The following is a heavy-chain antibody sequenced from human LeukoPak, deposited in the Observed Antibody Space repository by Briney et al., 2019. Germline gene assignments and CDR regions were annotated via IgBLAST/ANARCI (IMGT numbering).Heavy chain of an antibody. D-gene: IGHD2-2*01. CDR1: GYSFTSYW. V-gene: IGHV5-10-1*01. CDR2: IDPSDSYT. CDR3: ASHQLLHSDY. J-gene: IGHJ4*02. Sequence: GESLKISCKGSGYSFTSYWISWVRQMPGKGLEWMGRIDPSDSYTNYSPSFQGHVTISADKSNSTAYLQWSSLKASDTAMYYCASHQLLHSDYWGQGTLVTVSS.